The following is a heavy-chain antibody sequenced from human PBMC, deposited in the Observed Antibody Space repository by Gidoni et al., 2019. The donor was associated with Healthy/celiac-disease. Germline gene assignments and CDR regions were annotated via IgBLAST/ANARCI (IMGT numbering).Heavy chain of an antibody. D-gene: IGHD3-9*01. CDR3: ARDQYDILTGYSAYYYYYMDV. CDR2: INSDGSST. CDR1: GFPFSRYW. J-gene: IGHJ6*03. Sequence: EVQLVESGGGLVQPGGSLRLSCAASGFPFSRYWMHWVRQAPGKGLVWVSRINSDGSSTSYADSVKGRFTISRDNAKNTLYLQMNSLRAEDTAVYYCARDQYDILTGYSAYYYYYMDVWGKGTTVTVSS. V-gene: IGHV3-74*01.